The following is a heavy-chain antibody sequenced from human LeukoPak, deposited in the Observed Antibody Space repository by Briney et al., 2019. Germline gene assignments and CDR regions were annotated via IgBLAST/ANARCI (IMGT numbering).Heavy chain of an antibody. CDR2: IYSGGST. Sequence: PGGSLRLSCAASGFTVSSNYMSWARQATGKGLEWVSVIYSGGSTYYAGSVKGRFTISRSNSKNTLYLQKNSLESEEPAVYYCGREDYWSDYWGKGTLVTVSS. V-gene: IGHV3-66*01. J-gene: IGHJ4*02. CDR1: GFTVSSNY. D-gene: IGHD2-15*01. CDR3: GREDYWSDY.